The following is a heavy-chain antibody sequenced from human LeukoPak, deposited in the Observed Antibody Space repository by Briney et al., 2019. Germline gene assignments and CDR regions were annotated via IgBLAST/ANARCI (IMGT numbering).Heavy chain of an antibody. J-gene: IGHJ4*02. V-gene: IGHV1-8*01. CDR3: ARGRGGLYSGYDSDDF. Sequence: ASVKVSCKASGYTFTNYDINWVRQATGQGLEWMGWMNPNSGNTGYAQKFQGRVTMTRNTSISTAYMELSSLRSEDTAVYYCARGRGGLYSGYDSDDFWGQGTPVTVSS. CDR2: MNPNSGNT. D-gene: IGHD5-12*01. CDR1: GYTFTNYD.